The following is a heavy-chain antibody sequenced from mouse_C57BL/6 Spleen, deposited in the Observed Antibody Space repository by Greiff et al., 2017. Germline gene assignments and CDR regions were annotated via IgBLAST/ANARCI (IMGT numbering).Heavy chain of an antibody. J-gene: IGHJ3*01. CDR1: GYTFTSYW. CDR3: ARAGGNYGFAY. D-gene: IGHD2-1*01. Sequence: VQLQQPGAELVRPGSSVKLSCKASGYTFTSYWMDWVKQRPGQGLEWIGNIYPSDSETHYNQKFKDKATLTVDKSSSTAYMQLSSLTSEDSAVYYCARAGGNYGFAYWGQGTLVTVSA. V-gene: IGHV1-61*01. CDR2: IYPSDSET.